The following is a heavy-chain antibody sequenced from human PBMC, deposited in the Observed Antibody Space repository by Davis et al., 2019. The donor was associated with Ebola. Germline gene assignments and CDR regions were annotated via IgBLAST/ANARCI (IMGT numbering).Heavy chain of an antibody. D-gene: IGHD3-22*01. Sequence: GESLKISCAASGFSFDSYVMHWVRQAPGKGLEWVAFISYDGSNKYYADSVKGRFTISRDNSKNSLYLQMNSLRAEDTAVYYCARRCSDNSAFYRYFDYWGQGTLVTVSS. CDR1: GFSFDSYV. CDR3: ARRCSDNSAFYRYFDY. J-gene: IGHJ4*02. CDR2: ISYDGSNK. V-gene: IGHV3-30*12.